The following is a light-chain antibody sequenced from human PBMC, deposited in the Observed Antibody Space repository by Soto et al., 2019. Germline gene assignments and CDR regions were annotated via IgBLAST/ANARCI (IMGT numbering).Light chain of an antibody. CDR3: QHHNSYSQT. CDR1: QSISSW. V-gene: IGKV1-5*01. J-gene: IGKJ1*01. CDR2: GAS. Sequence: DLPMTQSPSPLSDSLRERVTITCPASQSISSWLAWYQQKPGKAPKLLIYGASTLQSGVPSRFSGSGSGTEFTLTISSLQPDDFGTYFCQHHNSYSQTFGQGTKVDIK.